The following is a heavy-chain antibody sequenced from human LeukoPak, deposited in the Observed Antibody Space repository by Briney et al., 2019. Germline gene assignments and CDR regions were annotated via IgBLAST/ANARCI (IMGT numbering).Heavy chain of an antibody. CDR2: IYYSGST. CDR3: ARPGSGVRARRDSYYFDY. Sequence: SETLSLTCTVSGGSISSSSYYWGWIRQPPGKGLEWIGSIYYSGSTYYNPSLKSRVTISVDTSKNQSSLKLSSVTAADTAVYYCARPGSGVRARRDSYYFDYWGQGTLVTVSS. J-gene: IGHJ4*02. V-gene: IGHV4-39*01. D-gene: IGHD3-10*02. CDR1: GGSISSSSYY.